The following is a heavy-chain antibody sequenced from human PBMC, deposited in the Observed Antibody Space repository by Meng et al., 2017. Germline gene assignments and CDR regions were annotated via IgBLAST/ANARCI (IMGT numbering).Heavy chain of an antibody. CDR1: GYPFNSYY. CDR2: INPSGGST. CDR3: ARDPYGAKRSYFDY. V-gene: IGHV1-46*02. J-gene: IGHJ4*02. Sequence: QVQLVQSGAEVKQPVASVKVSCKASGYPFNSYYRHWVRQAPGQGLEWMGIINPSGGSTSYAQKFQGRVTMTRDTSTSTVYMELSSLRSEDTAVYYCARDPYGAKRSYFDYWGQGTLVTVSS. D-gene: IGHD4-23*01.